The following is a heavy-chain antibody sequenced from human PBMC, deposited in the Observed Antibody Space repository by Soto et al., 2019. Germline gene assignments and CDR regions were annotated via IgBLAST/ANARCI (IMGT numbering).Heavy chain of an antibody. D-gene: IGHD3-10*01. CDR1: GVTFFNYA. Sequence: TGGSLRLSCAASGVTFFNYAMSWVRQATGKGLEWVAAISGSGGTTWYADSVKGRFTISRDNSKNTLYLQMNSLRAEDTAVYYCASELLYGSGNIYYYYYGMDVWGQGTTVTAP. J-gene: IGHJ6*02. CDR3: ASELLYGSGNIYYYYYGMDV. V-gene: IGHV3-23*01. CDR2: ISGSGGTT.